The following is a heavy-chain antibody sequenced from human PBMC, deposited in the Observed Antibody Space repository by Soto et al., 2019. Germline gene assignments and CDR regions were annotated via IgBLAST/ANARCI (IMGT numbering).Heavy chain of an antibody. CDR3: TTDGSSWYGGFDP. CDR2: IKSKTDGGTT. V-gene: IGHV3-15*01. J-gene: IGHJ5*02. D-gene: IGHD6-13*01. Sequence: PGGSLRLSCAASGFTFSNAWMSWVRQAPGKGLEWVGRIKSKTDGGTTDYAAPVKGRFTISRDDSKNTLYLQMNSLKTEDTAVYYCTTDGSSWYGGFDPWGQGTLVTVSS. CDR1: GFTFSNAW.